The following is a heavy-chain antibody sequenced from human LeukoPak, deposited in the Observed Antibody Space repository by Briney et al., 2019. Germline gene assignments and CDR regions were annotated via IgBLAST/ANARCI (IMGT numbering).Heavy chain of an antibody. Sequence: GGSLRLSCAASGFTFSSYGMHWVRQAPGKGLEWVAVISYDGSNKYYADSVKGRFTISRDNSKNTLYLQMNNLRAEDTAVYYCAKDRYYGSGSYSNWGQGTLVTVSS. CDR3: AKDRYYGSGSYSN. D-gene: IGHD3-10*01. CDR1: GFTFSSYG. CDR2: ISYDGSNK. J-gene: IGHJ4*02. V-gene: IGHV3-30*18.